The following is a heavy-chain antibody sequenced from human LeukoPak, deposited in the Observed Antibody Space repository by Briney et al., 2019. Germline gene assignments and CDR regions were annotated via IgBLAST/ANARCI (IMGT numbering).Heavy chain of an antibody. D-gene: IGHD4-17*01. V-gene: IGHV3-15*01. J-gene: IGHJ4*02. CDR1: GFTFSNAW. CDR3: TTDREKDYGDPCFDY. Sequence: GGSLKLSCAASGFTFSNAWMSWVRQAPGKGLEWVGRIKSKTDGGTTDYAAPVKGRFTISRDDSKNTLYLQMNSLKTEDTAVYYCTTDREKDYGDPCFDYWGQGTLVTVSS. CDR2: IKSKTDGGTT.